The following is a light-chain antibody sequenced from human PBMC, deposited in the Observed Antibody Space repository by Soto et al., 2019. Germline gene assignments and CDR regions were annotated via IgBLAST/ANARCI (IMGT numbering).Light chain of an antibody. V-gene: IGKV1-39*01. Sequence: DIQMTQSPSSLSASVGDRVTITCRASQSVSSYLNWYQQKPGKAPKLLIYAASSLQTGVPSRFGGIGSGTDFTLTISGLQFEDFATYYCQQSYIIPRTFGQGTKVEIK. J-gene: IGKJ1*01. CDR1: QSVSSY. CDR2: AAS. CDR3: QQSYIIPRT.